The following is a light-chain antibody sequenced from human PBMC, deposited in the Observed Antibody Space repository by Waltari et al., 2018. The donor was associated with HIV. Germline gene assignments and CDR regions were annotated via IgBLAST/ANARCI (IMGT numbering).Light chain of an antibody. V-gene: IGLV3-25*03. Sequence: SSDLTQAPSVSVSPGQTASISCSGHELANQYVHWYQEKAGQAPVLVISRDSERPLRIPERFSGSRSGSLATLTITGVLADDEADYYCQAAAPSGTSVAFGGGTKLTVL. CDR3: QAAAPSGTSVA. CDR1: ELANQY. CDR2: RDS. J-gene: IGLJ2*01.